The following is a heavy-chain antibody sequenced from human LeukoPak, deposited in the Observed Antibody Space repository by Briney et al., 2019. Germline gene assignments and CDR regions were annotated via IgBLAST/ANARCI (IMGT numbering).Heavy chain of an antibody. J-gene: IGHJ4*02. V-gene: IGHV4-39*01. CDR2: IYSSGSS. D-gene: IGHD6-13*01. Sequence: SETLSLTCTVSGDSISSNNFHWGWIRQPPGKGLEWIGSIYSSGSSYYNPSLKSRVTISVDTSKNQFSLKLRSVTAADTAVYYCAGQQLVVRWGQRTLVTVSS. CDR1: GDSISSNNFH. CDR3: AGQQLVVR.